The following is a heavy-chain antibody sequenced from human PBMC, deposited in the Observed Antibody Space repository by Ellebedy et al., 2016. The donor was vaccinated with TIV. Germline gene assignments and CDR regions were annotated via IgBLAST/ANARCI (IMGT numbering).Heavy chain of an antibody. Sequence: SVKVSXKASGGTFSSYAISWVRQAPGQGLEWMGGIIPIFGTANYAQKFQGRVTITADKSTSTAYMELRSLRSDDTAVYYCARDRPRYSSGKHAFDIWGQGTMVTVSS. CDR1: GGTFSSYA. J-gene: IGHJ3*02. CDR2: IIPIFGTA. D-gene: IGHD6-19*01. CDR3: ARDRPRYSSGKHAFDI. V-gene: IGHV1-69*06.